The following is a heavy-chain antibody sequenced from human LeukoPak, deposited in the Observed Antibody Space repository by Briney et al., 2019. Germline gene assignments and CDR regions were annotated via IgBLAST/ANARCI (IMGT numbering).Heavy chain of an antibody. J-gene: IGHJ4*02. Sequence: GGSLRLSCAASGFTFSSYSMNWVRQAPGKGLEWVSYISSSSSTIYYADSVKGRFTISRDNAKNTLYLQMNSLRAEDTAVYYCARDLYYDSSGYYYVGYFDYWGQGTLVTVSS. V-gene: IGHV3-48*01. CDR1: GFTFSSYS. CDR2: ISSSSSTI. CDR3: ARDLYYDSSGYYYVGYFDY. D-gene: IGHD3-22*01.